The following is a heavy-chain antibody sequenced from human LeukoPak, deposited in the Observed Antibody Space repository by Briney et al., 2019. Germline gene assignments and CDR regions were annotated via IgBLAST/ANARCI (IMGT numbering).Heavy chain of an antibody. D-gene: IGHD3-22*01. CDR1: GGSISSSSYY. Sequence: PSETLSLTCTVSGGSISSSSYYWGWIRQPPGKGLEWIGSIYYSGSTYYNPSLKSRVTISVDTSKNQFSLKLSSVTAADTAVYYCAREALDLGKYYYDSSGYYPGWFDPWGQGTLVTVSS. J-gene: IGHJ5*02. CDR3: AREALDLGKYYYDSSGYYPGWFDP. V-gene: IGHV4-39*07. CDR2: IYYSGST.